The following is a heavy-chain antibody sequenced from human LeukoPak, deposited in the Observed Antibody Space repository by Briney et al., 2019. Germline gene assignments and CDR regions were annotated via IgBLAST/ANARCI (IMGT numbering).Heavy chain of an antibody. CDR2: IYTSGST. D-gene: IGHD3-22*01. CDR1: GGSISSYY. J-gene: IGHJ3*02. Sequence: SETLSLTCTVSGGSISSYYWSWIRQPAGKGLEWIGRIYTSGSTNYNPPLKSRVTMSVDTSKNQFSLKLSSVTAADTAVYYCARDRSDYYDSSGYYYVTFDIWGQGTMVTVSS. CDR3: ARDRSDYYDSSGYYYVTFDI. V-gene: IGHV4-4*07.